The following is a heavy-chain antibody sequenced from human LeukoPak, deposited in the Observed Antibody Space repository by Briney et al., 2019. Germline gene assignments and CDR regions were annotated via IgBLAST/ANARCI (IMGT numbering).Heavy chain of an antibody. CDR3: ARLVSGYYYDSSGYLKSYYFDY. CDR2: IYYSGST. V-gene: IGHV4-59*08. CDR1: GGSISSYY. Sequence: SETPSLTCTVSGGSISSYYWSWIRQPPGKGLEWIGYIYYSGSTNYNPSLKSRVTISVDTSKNQFSLKLSSVTAADTAVYYCARLVSGYYYDSSGYLKSYYFDYWGQGTLVTVSS. D-gene: IGHD3-22*01. J-gene: IGHJ4*02.